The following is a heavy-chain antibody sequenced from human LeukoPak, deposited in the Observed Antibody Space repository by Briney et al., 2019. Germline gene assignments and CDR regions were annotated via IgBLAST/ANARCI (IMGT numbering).Heavy chain of an antibody. V-gene: IGHV3-66*01. CDR1: GGSISSYY. Sequence: ETLSLTCTVSGGSISSYYWSWIRQPPGKGLEWVSLIYSGGSTYYADSVKGRFTISRDNSKNTLYLQMNSLRAEDTAVYYCARDSNGYSSSSGDYWGQGTLVTVSS. J-gene: IGHJ4*02. CDR3: ARDSNGYSSSSGDY. D-gene: IGHD6-6*01. CDR2: IYSGGST.